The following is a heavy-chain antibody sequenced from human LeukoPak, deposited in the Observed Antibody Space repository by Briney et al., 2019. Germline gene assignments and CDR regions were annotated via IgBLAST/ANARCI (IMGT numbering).Heavy chain of an antibody. CDR2: INHSGST. Sequence: SETLSLTRAVYGGSFSGYYWSWIRQPPGKGLEWIGEINHSGSTNYNPSLKSRVTISVDTSKNQFSLKLSSVTAADTAVYYCATPYAYGDYVRKTGGRLNFDYWGQGTLLTVSS. D-gene: IGHD4-17*01. J-gene: IGHJ4*02. V-gene: IGHV4-34*01. CDR3: ATPYAYGDYVRKTGGRLNFDY. CDR1: GGSFSGYY.